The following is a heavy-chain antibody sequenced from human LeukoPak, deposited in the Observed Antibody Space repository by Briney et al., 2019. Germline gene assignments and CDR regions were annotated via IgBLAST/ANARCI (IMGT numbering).Heavy chain of an antibody. V-gene: IGHV4-61*02. D-gene: IGHD3-22*01. Sequence: PSQTLSLTCTVSGGSISSGSYYWSWIRQPAGKGLEWIGRISIGGGTNYNPSLKSRVTISLDTSKSQFSLKLSSVTAADTAVYYCAREEGYYYDSSAYCTHQGIFDYWGQGTLVTVSS. CDR3: AREEGYYYDSSAYCTHQGIFDY. CDR1: GGSISSGSYY. J-gene: IGHJ4*02. CDR2: ISIGGGT.